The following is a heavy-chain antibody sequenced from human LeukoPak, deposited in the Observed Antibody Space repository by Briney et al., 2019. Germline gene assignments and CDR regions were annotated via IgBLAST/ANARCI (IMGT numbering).Heavy chain of an antibody. J-gene: IGHJ6*03. CDR3: AKVGEWQQLATIYYYYYMDV. V-gene: IGHV3-30*18. CDR1: GFTFSSYG. Sequence: GRSLRLSCAASGFTFSSYGMHWVRQAPGKGLEWVAVISYDGSNKYYADSVKGRFTISRDNSKNTLYLQMNSLRAEDTAVYYCAKVGEWQQLATIYYYYYMDVWGKGTTVTISS. CDR2: ISYDGSNK. D-gene: IGHD6-13*01.